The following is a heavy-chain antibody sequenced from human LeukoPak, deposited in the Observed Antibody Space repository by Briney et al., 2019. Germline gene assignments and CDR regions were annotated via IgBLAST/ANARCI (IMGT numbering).Heavy chain of an antibody. J-gene: IGHJ5*02. CDR1: GGSFSGYY. V-gene: IGHV4-34*01. Sequence: SETLSLTCAVYGGSFSGYYWSWIRQPPGKRLEWIGEINHSGSTNYNPSLKSRVTISVDTSKNQFSLKLSSVTAADTAVYYCARVTTGYSGSYYWFDPWGQGTLVTVSS. D-gene: IGHD1-26*01. CDR2: INHSGST. CDR3: ARVTTGYSGSYYWFDP.